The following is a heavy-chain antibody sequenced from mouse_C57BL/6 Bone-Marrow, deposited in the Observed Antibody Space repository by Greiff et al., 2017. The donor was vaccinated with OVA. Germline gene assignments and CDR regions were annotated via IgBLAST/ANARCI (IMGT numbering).Heavy chain of an antibody. CDR2: IDPSDSYT. CDR1: GYTFTSYW. CDR3: ARVGNSWYFDV. D-gene: IGHD2-1*01. J-gene: IGHJ1*03. V-gene: IGHV1-69*01. Sequence: QVQLQQPGAELVMPGASVKLSCKASGYTFTSYWMHWVKQRPGQGLEWIGEIDPSDSYTNYNQKFKGKSTLTVDKSSSTAYMQLSSLTSEDSAVYYCARVGNSWYFDVWGTGTTVTVSS.